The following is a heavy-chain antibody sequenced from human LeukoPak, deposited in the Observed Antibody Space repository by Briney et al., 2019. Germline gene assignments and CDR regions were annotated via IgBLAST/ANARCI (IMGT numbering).Heavy chain of an antibody. CDR1: GGSVSSGSYY. CDR3: ARRYYDFWSGYLYMDV. D-gene: IGHD3-3*01. Sequence: SETLSLTCTVSGGSVSSGSYYWSWIRQPPGKGLEWIGSIYYSGSTYYNPSLKSRVTISVDTSKNQFSLKLSSVTAADTAVYYCARRYYDFWSGYLYMDVWGQGTTVTVSS. CDR2: IYYSGST. J-gene: IGHJ6*02. V-gene: IGHV4-39*01.